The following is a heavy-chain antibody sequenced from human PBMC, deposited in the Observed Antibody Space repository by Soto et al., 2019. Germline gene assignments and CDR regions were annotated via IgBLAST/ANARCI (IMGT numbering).Heavy chain of an antibody. J-gene: IGHJ4*02. D-gene: IGHD2-2*01. CDR2: MNPNSGNT. CDR1: GYTFTSYD. Sequence: ASVKVSCKASGYTFTSYDINWVRQATGQGLEWMGWMNPNSGNTGYAQKFQGRVTMTRNTSISTAYMELSSLRPEDTAVYYCARDYLSSKLSLSYFDFWGQGTLVTVSS. CDR3: ARDYLSSKLSLSYFDF. V-gene: IGHV1-8*01.